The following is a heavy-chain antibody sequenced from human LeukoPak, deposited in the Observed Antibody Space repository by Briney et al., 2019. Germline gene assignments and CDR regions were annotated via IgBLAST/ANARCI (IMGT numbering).Heavy chain of an antibody. Sequence: SETLSLTCTVSGASISSHYWNWIRQPPGRGLEWIGYIYYSGSTNYNPSLKSRVTISVDTSKNQFSLKLSSVTAADTAVYYCARGRIAVAGTKNYFDYWGQGTLVTVSS. V-gene: IGHV4-59*11. CDR2: IYYSGST. CDR3: ARGRIAVAGTKNYFDY. CDR1: GASISSHY. D-gene: IGHD6-19*01. J-gene: IGHJ4*02.